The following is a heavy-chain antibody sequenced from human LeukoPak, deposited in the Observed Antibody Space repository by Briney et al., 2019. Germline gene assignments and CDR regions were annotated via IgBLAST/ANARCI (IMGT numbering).Heavy chain of an antibody. Sequence: GGSLRLSCAASGFTFSSYSMNWVRQARGKGLEWVSSISSSSSYIYYADSVKGRFIISRDNAKNSLYLQMNSLRAEDTAVYYCAREEAAAKDYWGQGTLVTVSS. J-gene: IGHJ4*02. CDR1: GFTFSSYS. CDR3: AREEAAAKDY. V-gene: IGHV3-21*01. CDR2: ISSSSSYI. D-gene: IGHD6-13*01.